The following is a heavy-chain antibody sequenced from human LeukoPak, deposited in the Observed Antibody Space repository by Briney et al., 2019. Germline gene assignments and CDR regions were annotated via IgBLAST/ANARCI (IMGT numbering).Heavy chain of an antibody. CDR1: GFTFSSYW. CDR2: INTDGSRT. Sequence: PGGSLRLSCAASGFTFSSYWMHWVRQAPGKGLVWVSRINTDGSRTSYADSVKGRFTISRDNGKKTLYLQMNSLRADDTARYYCAKDFVYGSRFPRPLDYWGQGTLVTVSS. J-gene: IGHJ4*02. V-gene: IGHV3-74*01. CDR3: AKDFVYGSRFPRPLDY. D-gene: IGHD3-3*01.